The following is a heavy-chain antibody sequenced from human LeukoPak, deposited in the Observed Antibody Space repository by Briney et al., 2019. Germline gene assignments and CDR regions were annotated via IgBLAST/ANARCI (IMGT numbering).Heavy chain of an antibody. Sequence: SETLSLTCAVSGGSIGSGNWWSWVRQPPGKGLEWIGEIYHSGSTNYNSSLKSRVTISVDKSKNQFSLKLSSVTAADTAMYYCARGGTTVAGTFWFDPWGQGNPGHRLL. CDR3: ARGGTTVAGTFWFDP. D-gene: IGHD6-19*01. J-gene: IGHJ5*02. CDR2: IYHSGST. CDR1: GGSIGSGNW. V-gene: IGHV4-4*02.